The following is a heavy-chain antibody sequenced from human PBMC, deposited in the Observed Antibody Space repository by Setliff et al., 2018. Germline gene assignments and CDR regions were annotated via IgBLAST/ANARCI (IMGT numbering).Heavy chain of an antibody. CDR3: AGSRYTNRWYEMSAMDV. Sequence: PGESLKISCVASGFTFGAYTLTWVRQAPGKGLEFVSGVDQGANTYYGDSVKGRFTISRDNSQNTVYLQMTNLRVEDTAIYYCAGSRYTNRWYEMSAMDVWGKGTTVTVSS. V-gene: IGHV3-23*05. D-gene: IGHD6-13*01. J-gene: IGHJ6*03. CDR1: GFTFGAYT. CDR2: VDQGANT.